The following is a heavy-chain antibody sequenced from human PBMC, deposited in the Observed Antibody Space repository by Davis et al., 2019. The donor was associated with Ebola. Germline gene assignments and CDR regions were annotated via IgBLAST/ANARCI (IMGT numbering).Heavy chain of an antibody. Sequence: AASVKVSCKASGGTFSTYTFSWLRQAPGQGPEWLGRIIPLVDTINYAQKFQGRVTISADMSTSTVYMELTSLRYEDTAVYYCATQIESAQNYGYSWGQGTLVTVSS. V-gene: IGHV1-69*08. J-gene: IGHJ4*02. CDR3: ATQIESAQNYGYS. CDR1: GGTFSTYT. D-gene: IGHD6-13*01. CDR2: IIPLVDTI.